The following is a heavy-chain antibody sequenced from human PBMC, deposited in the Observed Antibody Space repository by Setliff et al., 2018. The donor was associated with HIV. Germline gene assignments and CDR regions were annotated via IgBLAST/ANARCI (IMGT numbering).Heavy chain of an antibody. D-gene: IGHD3-10*01. Sequence: SETLSLTCTVSGGSVSNTTYYWGWIRQPPVKGLEWIGNIYYTGSTYYNPSLKSRVTVSVDTSKNQFSLKLTSVTVADTAVFYCARAGIKEDAFDIWGQGTMVTVSS. J-gene: IGHJ3*02. CDR2: IYYTGST. V-gene: IGHV4-39*02. CDR3: ARAGIKEDAFDI. CDR1: GGSVSNTTYY.